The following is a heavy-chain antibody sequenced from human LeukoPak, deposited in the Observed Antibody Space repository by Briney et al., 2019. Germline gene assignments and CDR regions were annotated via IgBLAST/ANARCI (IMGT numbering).Heavy chain of an antibody. CDR2: LSGSGGST. CDR3: AKNRGYYYSYMDV. Sequence: GGSLRLSCAASGVTFSSHAMGGVRHAPGRGLECVSDLSGSGGSTYYADSVKGRLTISRDNSTNTLYLQMNSLRAEDTAVYYCAKNRGYYYSYMDVWGKGTTVTVSS. J-gene: IGHJ6*03. V-gene: IGHV3-23*01. CDR1: GVTFSSHA.